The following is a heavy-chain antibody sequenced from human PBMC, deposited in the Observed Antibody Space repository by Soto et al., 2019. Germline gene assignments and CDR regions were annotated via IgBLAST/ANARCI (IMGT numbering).Heavy chain of an antibody. J-gene: IGHJ3*02. V-gene: IGHV4-31*03. CDR3: AREGAGPKGSSSWPDDAFDI. CDR2: ISYSGST. D-gene: IGHD6-13*01. Sequence: QVQLLESGPGLVKPSQSLCLTCTVSGGSISSGGYYWSWIRQHPGKGLEWIGYISYSGSTYYNPSLKSRVTISVDTSKDQFSLKLSSVTAADTAVYYCAREGAGPKGSSSWPDDAFDIWGQGTMVTVSS. CDR1: GGSISSGGYY.